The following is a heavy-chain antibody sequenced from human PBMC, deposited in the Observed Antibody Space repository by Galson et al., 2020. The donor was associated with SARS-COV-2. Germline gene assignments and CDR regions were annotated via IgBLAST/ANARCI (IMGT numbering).Heavy chain of an antibody. D-gene: IGHD3-3*01. V-gene: IGHV3-15*01. CDR3: TTPVRFLEWLLFGYYGMDV. CDR2: IKSKTDGGTT. J-gene: IGHJ6*02. Sequence: TGGSLRLSCAASGFTFSNAWMSWVRQAPGKGLEWVGRIKSKTDGGTTDYAARVKGRFTISRDDSKNTLYLQMNSLKTEDTAVYYCTTPVRFLEWLLFGYYGMDVWGQGTTVTVSS. CDR1: GFTFSNAW.